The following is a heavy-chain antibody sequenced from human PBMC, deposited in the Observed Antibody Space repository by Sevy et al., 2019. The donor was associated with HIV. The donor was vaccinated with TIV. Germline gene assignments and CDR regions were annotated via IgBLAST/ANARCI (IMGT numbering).Heavy chain of an antibody. D-gene: IGHD4-4*01. J-gene: IGHJ6*02. CDR3: ANQILDYSNYDRTVGNYYYYGMDV. Sequence: GGSLRLSCAASGFTFSSYGMHWVRQAPGKGLEWVAFIRYDGSNKYYADSVKGRFTISRDNSKNTLYLQMNSLRAEDTAEYYCANQILDYSNYDRTVGNYYYYGMDVWGQGTTVTVSS. CDR1: GFTFSSYG. CDR2: IRYDGSNK. V-gene: IGHV3-30*02.